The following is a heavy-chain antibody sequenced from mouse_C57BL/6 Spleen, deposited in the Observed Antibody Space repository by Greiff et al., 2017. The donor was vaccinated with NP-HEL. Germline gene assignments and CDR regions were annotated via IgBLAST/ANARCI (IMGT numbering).Heavy chain of an antibody. V-gene: IGHV10-1*01. Sequence: EVQGVESGGGLVQPKGSLKLSCAASGFSFNTYAMNWVRQAPGKGLEWVARIRSKSNNYATYYADSVKDRFTISRDDSESMLYLQMNNLKTEDTARYYCVRSTTVVFDYWGQGTTLTVSS. CDR3: VRSTTVVFDY. CDR1: GFSFNTYA. J-gene: IGHJ2*01. D-gene: IGHD1-1*01. CDR2: IRSKSNNYAT.